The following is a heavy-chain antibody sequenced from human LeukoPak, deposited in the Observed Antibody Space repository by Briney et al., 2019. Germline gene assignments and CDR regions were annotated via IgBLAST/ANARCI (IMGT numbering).Heavy chain of an antibody. CDR3: AGGTGFIIKD. J-gene: IGHJ4*02. CDR2: IKQDGSEK. Sequence: GGSLRLSCAASGFTFSSYTMSWVRQAPGKGLEWVANIKQDGSEKNYVDSVKGRFTISRDNAKNSLYLQMNNLRVEDTAMYYCAGGTGFIIKDWGQGTLVTVSS. CDR1: GFTFSSYT. V-gene: IGHV3-7*03. D-gene: IGHD3-9*01.